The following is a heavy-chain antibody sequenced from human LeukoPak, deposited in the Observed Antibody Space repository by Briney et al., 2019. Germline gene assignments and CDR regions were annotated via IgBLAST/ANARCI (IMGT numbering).Heavy chain of an antibody. CDR2: IYYSRST. D-gene: IGHD4-17*01. Sequence: SETLSLTCTVSGGSVSSGSYYWSWIRQPPGKGLEWIGYIYYSRSTNYNPSLKSRVTISVDTSKNQFSLKLSSVTAADTAVYYCARGTVTLDYWGQGTLVTVSS. J-gene: IGHJ4*02. CDR3: ARGTVTLDY. V-gene: IGHV4-61*01. CDR1: GGSVSSGSYY.